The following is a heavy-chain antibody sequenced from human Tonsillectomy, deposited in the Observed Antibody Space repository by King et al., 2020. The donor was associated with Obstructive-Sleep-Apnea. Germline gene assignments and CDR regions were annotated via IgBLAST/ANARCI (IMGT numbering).Heavy chain of an antibody. V-gene: IGHV4-59*01. CDR3: ARDGEEDYALAGFDP. CDR2: IYYGDNT. CDR1: GGSISSYY. J-gene: IGHJ5*02. Sequence: LQLQESGPGLVKPSETLSLTCTISGGSISSYYWNWIRQPPGKGLEWIGYIYYGDNTNYNPSLKSRVTISVDTSKNQFSLELTSLTAADTAVYYCARDGEEDYALAGFDPWGQGTLVTVSS. D-gene: IGHD4-17*01.